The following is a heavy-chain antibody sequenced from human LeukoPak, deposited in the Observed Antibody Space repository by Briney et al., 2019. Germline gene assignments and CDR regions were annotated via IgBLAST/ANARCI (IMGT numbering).Heavy chain of an antibody. Sequence: KPSETLSLTCTVSGGSISSYYWSWIRQPAGKGLEWIGRTYTSGSTNYNPSLKSRVTMSVDTSKNQFSLKLSSATAADTAVYYCARGLYYDYVWGSYRYYWFDPWGQGTLVTVSS. CDR2: TYTSGST. V-gene: IGHV4-4*07. J-gene: IGHJ5*02. CDR3: ARGLYYDYVWGSYRYYWFDP. CDR1: GGSISSYY. D-gene: IGHD3-16*02.